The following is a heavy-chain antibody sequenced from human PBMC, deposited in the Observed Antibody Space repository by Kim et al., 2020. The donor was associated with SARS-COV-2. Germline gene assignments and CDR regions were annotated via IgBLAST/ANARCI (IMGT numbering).Heavy chain of an antibody. J-gene: IGHJ5*02. D-gene: IGHD3-3*01. V-gene: IGHV3-23*01. Sequence: VKGRFTIARDNSKDTLYLQMNSLRAEGTAVYYCAKESRVRFLEWLAVVDPWGQGTLVTVSS. CDR3: AKESRVRFLEWLAVVDP.